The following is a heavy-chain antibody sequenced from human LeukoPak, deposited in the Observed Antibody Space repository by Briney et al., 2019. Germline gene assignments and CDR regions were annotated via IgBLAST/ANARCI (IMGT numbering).Heavy chain of an antibody. J-gene: IGHJ4*02. Sequence: GGSLRLSCSASGFTFSIYAMNWVRQAPGKGLEWVSSIGGSGGSTYYADSVKGRFTISRDNSKNTLYLQMNSLRAEDTAVYYCAKDIQTYQLLNYFDCWGQGTLVTVSS. V-gene: IGHV3-23*01. D-gene: IGHD2-2*01. CDR3: AKDIQTYQLLNYFDC. CDR1: GFTFSIYA. CDR2: IGGSGGST.